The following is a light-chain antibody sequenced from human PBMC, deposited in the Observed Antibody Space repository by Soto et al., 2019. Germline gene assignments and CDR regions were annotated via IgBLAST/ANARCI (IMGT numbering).Light chain of an antibody. CDR3: SSYTSRNPLVV. CDR1: SSDVGAYNF. Sequence: QSALTQPASVSGSPGQSITISCIGTSSDVGAYNFVSWYQQHTGKAPKLMIYEVNNRPSGISNRFSGSKSGNTASLTISGLQAEDEADYYCSSYTSRNPLVVFGGGTKLTVL. J-gene: IGLJ2*01. CDR2: EVN. V-gene: IGLV2-14*01.